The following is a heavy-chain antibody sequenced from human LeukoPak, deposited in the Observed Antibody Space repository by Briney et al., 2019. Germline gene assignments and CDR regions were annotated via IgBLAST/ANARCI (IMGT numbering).Heavy chain of an antibody. J-gene: IGHJ4*02. V-gene: IGHV4-34*01. CDR2: INHSGST. CDR3: ASLVNYFDY. Sequence: PSETLSLTCAVYGGSFSGYYWSWIRQPPGKGLEWIGEINHSGSTNYNPSLKSRVIISVDTSKNQFSLKLSSVTAADTAVYYCASLVNYFDYWGQGTLVTVSS. D-gene: IGHD4-23*01. CDR1: GGSFSGYY.